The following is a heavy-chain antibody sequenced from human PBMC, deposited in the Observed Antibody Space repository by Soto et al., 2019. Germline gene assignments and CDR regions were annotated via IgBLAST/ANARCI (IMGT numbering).Heavy chain of an antibody. CDR3: ATSYDFWSGYTRSGYYYYGMDV. CDR1: GFTVSSNY. Sequence: GGSLRLSCAASGFTVSSNYMSWVRQAPGKGLEWVSVIYSGGSTYYADSVKGRFTISRDNSKNTLYLQMNSLRAEDTAVYYCATSYDFWSGYTRSGYYYYGMDVWGQGTTVTVSS. V-gene: IGHV3-53*01. CDR2: IYSGGST. J-gene: IGHJ6*02. D-gene: IGHD3-3*01.